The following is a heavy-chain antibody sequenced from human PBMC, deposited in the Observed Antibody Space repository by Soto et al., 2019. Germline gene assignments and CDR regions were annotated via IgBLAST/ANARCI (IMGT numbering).Heavy chain of an antibody. D-gene: IGHD2-2*01. CDR3: TSIVVVQPGHYFYCMGV. CDR1: GGTFSSYA. V-gene: IGHV1-69*01. Sequence: KSSSADTGGTFSSYAISWVRQAPGQGLEWMGGIIPIFGTANYAQKFQGRVTITADESTSTAYMELSSLRSEDTAVYYCTSIVVVQPGHYFYCMGVWGQRTTVPV. CDR2: IIPIFGTA. J-gene: IGHJ6*01.